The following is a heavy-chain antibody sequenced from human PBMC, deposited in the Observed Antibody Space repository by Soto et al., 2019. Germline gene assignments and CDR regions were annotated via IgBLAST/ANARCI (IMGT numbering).Heavy chain of an antibody. CDR2: IYYSGST. CDR1: GGSISSSSYY. V-gene: IGHV4-39*01. CDR3: ARLEGLATISYYFDF. J-gene: IGHJ4*02. D-gene: IGHD3-9*01. Sequence: QLQLQESGPGLVKPSEALSLTCSVSGGSISSSSYYWGWIRQPPGKGLEWIGSIYYSGSTYYNPSLKSRVTISIDKSKNQFSLKLSSLTAADTAVCYCARLEGLATISYYFDFWGQGTLVTVSS.